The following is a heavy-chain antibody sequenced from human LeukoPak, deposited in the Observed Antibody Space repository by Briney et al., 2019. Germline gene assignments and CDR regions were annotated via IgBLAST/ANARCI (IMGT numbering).Heavy chain of an antibody. Sequence: PSETLSLTCAVYGGSFSGYYWSWIRQPPGKGLEWIGEINHSGSTNYNPSLESRVTISVDTSKNQFSLKLSSVTAADTAVYYCARGFLYYGSGSYYPRPLDYWGQGTLVTVSS. J-gene: IGHJ4*02. V-gene: IGHV4-34*01. D-gene: IGHD3-10*01. CDR1: GGSFSGYY. CDR2: INHSGST. CDR3: ARGFLYYGSGSYYPRPLDY.